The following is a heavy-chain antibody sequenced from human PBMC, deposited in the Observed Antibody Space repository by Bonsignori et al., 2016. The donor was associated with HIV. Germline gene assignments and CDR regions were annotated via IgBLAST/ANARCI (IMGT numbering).Heavy chain of an antibody. V-gene: IGHV3-30*18. CDR2: ISYDGNNK. CDR3: AKDQGPSGVGSGWPFDS. J-gene: IGHJ4*02. Sequence: WIRQPPGKGLEWVAVISYDGNNKYFADSVQGRFTISRDNSRNTLFLQMNSLTADDTAVYYCAKDQGPSGVGSGWPFDSWGQGTPVTVSS. D-gene: IGHD6-19*01.